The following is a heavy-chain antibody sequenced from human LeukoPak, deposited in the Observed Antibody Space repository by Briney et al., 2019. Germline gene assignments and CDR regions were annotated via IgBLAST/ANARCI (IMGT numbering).Heavy chain of an antibody. V-gene: IGHV1-2*02. D-gene: IGHD2-15*01. CDR1: GYTFTNYG. Sequence: ASVKVSCKASGYTFTNYGINWVRQAPGQGLEWMGWINPDSGGTNYAQKFQGRVTMTRDTSISTAYMELSRLRSDDTAVYYCARDTLCSGGSCDDDYWGQGTLVTVSS. CDR2: INPDSGGT. J-gene: IGHJ4*02. CDR3: ARDTLCSGGSCDDDY.